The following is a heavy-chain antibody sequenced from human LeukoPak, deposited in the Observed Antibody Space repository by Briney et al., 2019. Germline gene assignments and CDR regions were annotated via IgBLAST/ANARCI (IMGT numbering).Heavy chain of an antibody. D-gene: IGHD3-22*01. CDR3: ARDRDSGGYYRGNFDY. CDR1: GFTFSSYS. V-gene: IGHV3-21*01. CDR2: ISSSSSYI. J-gene: IGHJ4*02. Sequence: GGSLRLSCAASGFTFSSYSMNWVRQAPGKGLEWVSSISSSSSYIYYADSVKGRFTISRDNAKNSLYLQMNSLRAEDTAVYYCARDRDSGGYYRGNFDYWGQGTLVTVSS.